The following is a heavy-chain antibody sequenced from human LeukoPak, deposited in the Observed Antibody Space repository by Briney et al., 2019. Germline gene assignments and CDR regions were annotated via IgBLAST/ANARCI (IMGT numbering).Heavy chain of an antibody. J-gene: IGHJ4*02. D-gene: IGHD3-3*01. V-gene: IGHV3-48*01. CDR2: ITLSTSTI. CDR1: GFTFSHYN. CDR3: AMTSSTYYDFWSGYYFDY. Sequence: GGSLRLSCAASGFTFSHYNMHWVRQAPGKGLEWVSYITLSTSTIYYADSVKGRFTISRDNSKNTLYLQMNSPRAEDTAVYYCAMTSSTYYDFWSGYYFDYWGQGTLVTVSS.